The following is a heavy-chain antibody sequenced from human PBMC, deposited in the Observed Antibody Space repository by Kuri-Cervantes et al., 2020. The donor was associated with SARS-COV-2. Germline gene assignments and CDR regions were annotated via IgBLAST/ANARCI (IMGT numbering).Heavy chain of an antibody. Sequence: GESLKISCAASGFTFSSYWMNWVRQAPGKGLEWVSYISSSGSTIYYADSVKGRFTISRDNAKNSLYLQMNSLRAEATAVYYCATYLRNTYYYDSSGYPLDAFDIWGRGTMVTVSS. V-gene: IGHV3-48*04. CDR2: ISSSGSTI. CDR3: ATYLRNTYYYDSSGYPLDAFDI. D-gene: IGHD3-22*01. J-gene: IGHJ3*02. CDR1: GFTFSSYW.